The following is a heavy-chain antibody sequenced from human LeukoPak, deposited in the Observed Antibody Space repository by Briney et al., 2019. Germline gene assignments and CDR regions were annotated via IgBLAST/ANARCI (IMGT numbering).Heavy chain of an antibody. J-gene: IGHJ4*02. Sequence: EASVKVSCKASGYTFTGYYMHWVRQAPGQGLEWMGWINPNSGGTNYAQKFQGRVTMTRDTSISTAYMELSRLRSDDTALYYCASIDCSSTSCPDYWGQGTLVTVSS. D-gene: IGHD2-2*01. V-gene: IGHV1-2*02. CDR3: ASIDCSSTSCPDY. CDR2: INPNSGGT. CDR1: GYTFTGYY.